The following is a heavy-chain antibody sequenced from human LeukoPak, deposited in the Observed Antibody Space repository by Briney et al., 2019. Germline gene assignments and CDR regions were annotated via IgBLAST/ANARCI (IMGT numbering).Heavy chain of an antibody. CDR3: ARLPIVVVPAAGFDY. V-gene: IGHV4-39*01. CDR2: INYSGNT. Sequence: SETLSLTCAVSGGSISSSSYYWGWIRQPPGKGLEWIGSINYSGNTYYNPSLKSRVTISVDTSKNQFSLKLNSVAAADTAVYYCARLPIVVVPAAGFDYWGQGTLVTVSS. CDR1: GGSISSSSYY. D-gene: IGHD2-2*01. J-gene: IGHJ4*02.